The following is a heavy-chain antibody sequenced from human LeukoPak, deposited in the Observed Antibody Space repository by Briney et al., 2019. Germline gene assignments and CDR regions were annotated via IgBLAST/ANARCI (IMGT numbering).Heavy chain of an antibody. CDR1: GYTFTNYD. D-gene: IGHD3-22*01. V-gene: IGHV1-8*01. Sequence: ASVKVSCKASGYTFTNYDINWVRQATGQGLEWMGWMGSNSGDTGYAQKFQDRVAMTRDTFISTAYMELNNVRSEDTAVYYCARVSYYYDSSGYLYTPTFDYWGQGTLVTVSS. CDR3: ARVSYYYDSSGYLYTPTFDY. CDR2: MGSNSGDT. J-gene: IGHJ4*02.